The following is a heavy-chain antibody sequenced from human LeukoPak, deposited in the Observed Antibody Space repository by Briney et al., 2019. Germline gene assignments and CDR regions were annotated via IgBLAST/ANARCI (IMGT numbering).Heavy chain of an antibody. Sequence: SETLSLTCTVSGGSTSSNSSSWVRHTPEGGLEWVGYIYHSGSTNYNPSLKSRVTMSVDTSKKQFSLKLSSVTAADTAVYYCAGDRGPAYGDYVFDPWGQGILVTVSS. D-gene: IGHD4-17*01. CDR2: IYHSGST. CDR3: AGDRGPAYGDYVFDP. V-gene: IGHV4-59*01. CDR1: GGSTSSNS. J-gene: IGHJ5*02.